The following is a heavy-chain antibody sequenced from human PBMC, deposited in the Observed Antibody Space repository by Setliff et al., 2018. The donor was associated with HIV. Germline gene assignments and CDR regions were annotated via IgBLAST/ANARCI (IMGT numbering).Heavy chain of an antibody. V-gene: IGHV4-4*02. CDR3: ATVTMVRLIGVYHMDV. J-gene: IGHJ6*03. Sequence: ETLSLTCAVSGGTINGSNWWSWVRQPPGKGLEWIGEIYHSGSTNYNPSLKSRVTISVDKSNNQFSLKMNYVTAADAALYYCATVTMVRLIGVYHMDVWGKGTPVTVSS. D-gene: IGHD3-10*01. CDR2: IYHSGST. CDR1: GGTINGSNW.